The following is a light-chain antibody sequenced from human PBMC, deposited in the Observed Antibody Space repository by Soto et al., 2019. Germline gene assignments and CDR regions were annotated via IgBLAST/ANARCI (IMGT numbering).Light chain of an antibody. V-gene: IGKV3-15*01. Sequence: EIVMTQSPATLSVSPGESATLSCRASQSISGNVAWYQQKPGLAPRLLIYHTSTRATGVPARFSGSGSGTDFTLTISSLQPEDVATYYCQHYGSPLITFGQGTRLEIK. CDR2: HTS. J-gene: IGKJ5*01. CDR3: QHYGSPLIT. CDR1: QSISGN.